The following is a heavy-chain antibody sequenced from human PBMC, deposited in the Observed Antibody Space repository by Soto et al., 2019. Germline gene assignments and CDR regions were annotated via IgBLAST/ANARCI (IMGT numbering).Heavy chain of an antibody. D-gene: IGHD3-22*01. V-gene: IGHV3-23*01. J-gene: IGHJ6*02. CDR2: ISGSGGST. CDR1: GFTFSSYA. Sequence: EVQLLESGGGLVQPGGSLRLSCAASGFTFSSYAMSWVRQAPGKGLEWVSTISGSGGSTYYADSVKGRFTISRDNSKNTLYLQMNSLRAEDTAVYYCAKDLRHVSSVISGMDVWGQGTRVTVSS. CDR3: AKDLRHVSSVISGMDV.